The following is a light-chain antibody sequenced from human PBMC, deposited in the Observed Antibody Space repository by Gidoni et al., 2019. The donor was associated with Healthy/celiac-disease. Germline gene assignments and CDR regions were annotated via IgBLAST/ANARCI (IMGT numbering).Light chain of an antibody. CDR1: QSISSY. CDR2: AAS. V-gene: IGKV1-39*01. CDR3: QQSYRTRLT. J-gene: IGKJ4*01. Sequence: DIQMTQSPSSLSASVGDRVTITCRASQSISSYLNWYQQKPGKAPKLLIYAASSLQSGVPSRFSGSGSGTDFTLTISSLQPEDFATYYCQQSYRTRLTFXGXTKVEIK.